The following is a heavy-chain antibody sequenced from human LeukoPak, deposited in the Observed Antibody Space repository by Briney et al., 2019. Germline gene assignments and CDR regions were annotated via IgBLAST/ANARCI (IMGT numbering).Heavy chain of an antibody. CDR2: ISAYNGNT. CDR1: GYTFTSYG. J-gene: IGHJ4*02. D-gene: IGHD3-22*01. Sequence: GASVKVSCKASGYTFTSYGISWVRQAPGQGLEWMGWISAYNGNTNYAQKLQGRVTMTTDTSTSTAYMELRSLRSDDTAVYYRARDSYYDSSGYSDYWGQGTLVTVSS. CDR3: ARDSYYDSSGYSDY. V-gene: IGHV1-18*01.